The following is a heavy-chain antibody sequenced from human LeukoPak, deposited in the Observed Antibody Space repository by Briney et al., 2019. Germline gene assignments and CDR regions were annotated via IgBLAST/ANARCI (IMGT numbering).Heavy chain of an antibody. V-gene: IGHV4-59*08. D-gene: IGHD3-10*01. CDR2: IYYGGST. Sequence: PSETLSLTCTVSSDSISGYYWSWIRQPPGKGLEWIGYIYYGGSTYSNPSLKSRVTISADTSKNEFSLKLTSVTAADTAVYYCARSSVSGTYSGGYWGQGILVTVSS. CDR1: SDSISGYY. J-gene: IGHJ4*02. CDR3: ARSSVSGTYSGGY.